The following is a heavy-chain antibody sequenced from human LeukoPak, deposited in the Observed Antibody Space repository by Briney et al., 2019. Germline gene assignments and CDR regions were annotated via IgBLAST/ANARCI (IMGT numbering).Heavy chain of an antibody. D-gene: IGHD6-19*01. Sequence: GGSLRLSCAASGFTFSSYGMSWVRQAPGKGLEWVSSISSSSSYIYYADSVKGQFTISRDNAKNSLYLQMNSLRAEDTAVYYCARRSIAVAGPFDYWGQGTLVTVSS. J-gene: IGHJ4*02. CDR1: GFTFSSYG. CDR3: ARRSIAVAGPFDY. V-gene: IGHV3-21*01. CDR2: ISSSSSYI.